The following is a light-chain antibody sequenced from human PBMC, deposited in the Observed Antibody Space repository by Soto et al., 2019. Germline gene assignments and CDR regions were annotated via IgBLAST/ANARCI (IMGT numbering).Light chain of an antibody. CDR1: SSDVGSYNY. CDR3: TSYTSTISHVL. Sequence: QSVLTQPASVSGSPGQSITISCTGTSSDVGSYNYVAWYQQFPGKTPKLMIYEVRNRPSGVSSRFSGSKSGNTASLTISGLQAEDEADYYCTSYTSTISHVLFGGGTKVTVL. CDR2: EVR. J-gene: IGLJ2*01. V-gene: IGLV2-14*01.